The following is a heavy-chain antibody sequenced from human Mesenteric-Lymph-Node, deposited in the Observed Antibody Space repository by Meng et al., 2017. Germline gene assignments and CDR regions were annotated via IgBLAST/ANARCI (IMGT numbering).Heavy chain of an antibody. CDR3: ARDLGVATSIAGFVY. Sequence: QVQLQESGPGLVKPSQTLSLICTVSGGSIRSGDYYWSWIRQPPGKGLEWIGYIYYSGSTYYHPSLKSRVTISVDTSKNQFSLRLSSVTAADTAVYYCARDLGVATSIAGFVYWGQGTLVTVSS. CDR1: GGSIRSGDYY. V-gene: IGHV4-30-4*01. CDR2: IYYSGST. J-gene: IGHJ4*02. D-gene: IGHD5-12*01.